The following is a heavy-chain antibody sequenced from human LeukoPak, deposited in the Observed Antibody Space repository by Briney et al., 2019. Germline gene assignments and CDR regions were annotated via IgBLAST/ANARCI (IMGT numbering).Heavy chain of an antibody. CDR2: ITSRGDYI. J-gene: IGHJ4*02. V-gene: IGHV3-21*01. D-gene: IGHD5-24*01. Sequence: PGGSLRLSCAASGFTFSNACMSWVRQAPGKGLEWVSSITSRGDYIFYADSVKGRFTISRDNAKNSLYLQMNSLRADDTAVYYCAREMSTIQDLDYWGLGTLVTVSS. CDR1: GFTFSNAC. CDR3: AREMSTIQDLDY.